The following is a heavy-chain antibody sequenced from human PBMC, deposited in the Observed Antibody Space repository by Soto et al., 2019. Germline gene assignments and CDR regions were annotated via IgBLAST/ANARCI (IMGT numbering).Heavy chain of an antibody. D-gene: IGHD3-22*01. CDR1: GFSLSTSGVG. CDR3: AHSGASWEYYYDSSGYYYVAPPYYFDY. Sequence: SGPTLVNSTQTLTLTCTFSGFSLSTSGVGVGWIRQPPGKALEWLALIYWNDDKRYSPSLKSGLTITKDTSKNQVVLTMTNMDPVDTATYYCAHSGASWEYYYDSSGYYYVAPPYYFDYWGQGTLVTVSS. CDR2: IYWNDDK. V-gene: IGHV2-5*01. J-gene: IGHJ4*02.